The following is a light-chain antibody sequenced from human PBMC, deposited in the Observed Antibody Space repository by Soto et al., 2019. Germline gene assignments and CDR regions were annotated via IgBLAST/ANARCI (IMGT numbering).Light chain of an antibody. CDR3: QSYDNTLSGPIYV. J-gene: IGLJ1*01. Sequence: QSVLTQPPSVSGALGQRVTISCTGITSNIGAGYDVHWYQLLPGRAPKLLIYGNTNRPSGVPDRFSGSKSATSASLAITGLQAEDEAIYYCQSYDNTLSGPIYVFGTGTKAPS. CDR2: GNT. CDR1: TSNIGAGYD. V-gene: IGLV1-40*01.